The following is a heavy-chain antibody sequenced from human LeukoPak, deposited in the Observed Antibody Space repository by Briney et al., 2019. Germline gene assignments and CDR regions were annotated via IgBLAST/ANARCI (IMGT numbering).Heavy chain of an antibody. Sequence: GGSLRLSCAASGFTFSTYSMNWVRQAPGKGLEWVSYISSSSSTIYYADSVKGRFTISRDSAKNSLYLQMNSLRAEDTAVYYCARGSTYYDSSGQVPFDYWGQGTLVTVSS. D-gene: IGHD3-22*01. J-gene: IGHJ4*02. CDR3: ARGSTYYDSSGQVPFDY. CDR1: GFTFSTYS. V-gene: IGHV3-48*01. CDR2: ISSSSSTI.